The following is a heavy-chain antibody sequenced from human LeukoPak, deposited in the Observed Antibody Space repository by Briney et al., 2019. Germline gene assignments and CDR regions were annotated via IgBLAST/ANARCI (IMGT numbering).Heavy chain of an antibody. Sequence: SVKVSCKASGGTFSSYAISWVRQAPGQGLEWMGGIIPIFGTANYARKFQGRVTITTDESTSTAYMELSSLRSEDTAVYYCARLGSSTSQIDYWGQGTLVTVSS. V-gene: IGHV1-69*05. CDR2: IIPIFGTA. D-gene: IGHD2-2*01. CDR3: ARLGSSTSQIDY. J-gene: IGHJ4*02. CDR1: GGTFSSYA.